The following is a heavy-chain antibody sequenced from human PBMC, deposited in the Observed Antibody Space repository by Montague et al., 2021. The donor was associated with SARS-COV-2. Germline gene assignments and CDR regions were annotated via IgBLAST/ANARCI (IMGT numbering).Heavy chain of an antibody. CDR1: GGSLSGYY. Sequence: SETLSTCAVYGGSLSGYYWSWIRQPPGKGLEWIGEINHSGSTNYNPSLKSRVTISLDTSKNQFSLKLSSVTAADTAVYYCARGRRRYNWRDETSYYYGMDVWGQGTTVTVSS. CDR3: ARGRRRYNWRDETSYYYGMDV. V-gene: IGHV4-34*01. D-gene: IGHD1-20*01. CDR2: INHSGST. J-gene: IGHJ6*02.